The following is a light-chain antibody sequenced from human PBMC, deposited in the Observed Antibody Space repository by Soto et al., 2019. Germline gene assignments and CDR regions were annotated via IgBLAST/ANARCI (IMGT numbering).Light chain of an antibody. CDR3: QQYNSYSPLT. CDR1: QGISSW. CDR2: KAS. J-gene: IGKJ4*01. Sequence: DIQMTQSPSTLSSSVGYRFTITCRSSQGISSWLAWYQQKPGKAPKLLIYKASSLESGVPSRFSGSGSGTEFTLTISSLQPDDFATYYCQQYNSYSPLTFGGGTKVDI. V-gene: IGKV1-5*03.